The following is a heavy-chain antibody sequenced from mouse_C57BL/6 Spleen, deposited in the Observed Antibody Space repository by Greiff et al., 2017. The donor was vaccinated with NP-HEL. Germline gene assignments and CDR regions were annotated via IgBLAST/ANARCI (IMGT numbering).Heavy chain of an antibody. CDR2: IDPENGDT. CDR1: GFNIKDDY. J-gene: IGHJ2*01. Sequence: EVQLQESGAELVRPGASVKLSCTASGFNIKDDYMHWVKQRPEQGLEWIGWIDPENGDTEYASKFQGKATITAYTSSNTAYLQLSSLASEDTAVYYCTTWVWAVDYWGQGTTLTVSS. D-gene: IGHD4-1*01. V-gene: IGHV14-4*01. CDR3: TTWVWAVDY.